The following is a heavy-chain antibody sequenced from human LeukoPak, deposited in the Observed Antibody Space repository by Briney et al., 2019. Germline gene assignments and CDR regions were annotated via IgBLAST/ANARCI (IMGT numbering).Heavy chain of an antibody. D-gene: IGHD3-22*01. CDR3: AKPRYDSSGYYSPFDY. V-gene: IGHV3-43*01. Sequence: GGSLRLSCAASGFTFDDYTMHWVRQAPGKGLEWVSLISWDGGSTYYADSVKGRFTISRGNSKNSLYLQMNSLRTEDTALYYCAKPRYDSSGYYSPFDYWGQGTLVTVSS. CDR1: GFTFDDYT. CDR2: ISWDGGST. J-gene: IGHJ4*02.